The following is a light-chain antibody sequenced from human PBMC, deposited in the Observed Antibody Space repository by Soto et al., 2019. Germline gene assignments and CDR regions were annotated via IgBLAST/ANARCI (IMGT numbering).Light chain of an antibody. CDR2: GAS. CDR1: HSVDSTH. Sequence: EIVLTQSPGTLSLSPGERATLSCRTSHSVDSTHLAWYQQKPGQAPRLLIYGASGRATGIPDRFGGSGSGTDFTLTISRLEPEDFAVYYCKHYGDSRTFGQGTKVEVK. CDR3: KHYGDSRT. V-gene: IGKV3-20*01. J-gene: IGKJ1*01.